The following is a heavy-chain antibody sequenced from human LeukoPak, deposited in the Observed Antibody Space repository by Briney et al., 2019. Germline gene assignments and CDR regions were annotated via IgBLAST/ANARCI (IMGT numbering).Heavy chain of an antibody. CDR3: AKEGSSAWYKDDY. D-gene: IGHD6-19*01. Sequence: GGSLRLSCAASGFTFRSYAMRWVRQARGEGGEGVSAISGSGGSTYYADSVKGRFTISRDNEKNTVYLQMNSLRAEDTAVYYCAKEGSSAWYKDDYWGQGTLVTVSS. J-gene: IGHJ4*02. CDR1: GFTFRSYA. CDR2: ISGSGGST. V-gene: IGHV3-23*01.